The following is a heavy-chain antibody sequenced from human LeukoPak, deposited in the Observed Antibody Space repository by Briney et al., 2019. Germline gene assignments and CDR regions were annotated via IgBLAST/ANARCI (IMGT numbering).Heavy chain of an antibody. CDR2: IYYSGST. Sequence: SETLSLTCTDSGGSISSYYWSWIRQPPGKGLEWIGYIYYSGSTNYNPSLKSRVTISVDTSKNQFSLKLSSVTAADTAVYYCARVGYSSGWYEPGGSDYWGQGTLVTVSS. CDR3: ARVGYSSGWYEPGGSDY. V-gene: IGHV4-59*01. J-gene: IGHJ4*02. CDR1: GGSISSYY. D-gene: IGHD6-19*01.